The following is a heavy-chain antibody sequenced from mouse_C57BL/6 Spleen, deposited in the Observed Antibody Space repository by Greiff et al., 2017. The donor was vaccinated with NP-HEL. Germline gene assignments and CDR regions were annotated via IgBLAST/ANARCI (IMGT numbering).Heavy chain of an antibody. CDR1: GFSLTSYG. CDR3: ARGGYYEYFDV. CDR2: IWSGGST. Sequence: VHLVESGPGLVQPSQSLSITCTVSGFSLTSYGVHWVRQSPGKGLEWLGVIWSGGSTDYNAAFISRLSISKDNSKSQVFFKMNSLQADDTAIYYCARGGYYEYFDVWGTGTTVTVSS. J-gene: IGHJ1*03. D-gene: IGHD2-3*01. V-gene: IGHV2-2*01.